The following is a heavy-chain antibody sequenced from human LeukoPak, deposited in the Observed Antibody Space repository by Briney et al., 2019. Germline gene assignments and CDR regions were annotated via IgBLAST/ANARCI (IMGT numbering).Heavy chain of an antibody. J-gene: IGHJ4*02. CDR1: GGSITTYY. CDR3: ARNRRSNWESLSFIDY. CDR2: INYSGST. Sequence: SETLSLTCSVSGGSITTYYWTWIRQPPGKGLEWIGYINYSGSTSRNPSLNSRVTMSLDTSKNQFSLKLNSVTAADTAIYYCARNRRSNWESLSFIDYWGQGTLVTVSS. D-gene: IGHD7-27*01. V-gene: IGHV4-59*08.